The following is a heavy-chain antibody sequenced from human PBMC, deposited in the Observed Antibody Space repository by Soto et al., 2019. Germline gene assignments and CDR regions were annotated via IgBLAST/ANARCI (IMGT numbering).Heavy chain of an antibody. D-gene: IGHD3-22*01. CDR3: ARLSYHYDSSGYGY. J-gene: IGHJ4*02. Sequence: ASVKVSCKASGYTFTSFDINWVRQATGQGLEWVGWMNPNSGNTGYAQKFQGRVTMTRSTSISTAYMELSSLRSEDTAVYYCARLSYHYDSSGYGYWGQGSQVTVSS. CDR1: GYTFTSFD. V-gene: IGHV1-8*01. CDR2: MNPNSGNT.